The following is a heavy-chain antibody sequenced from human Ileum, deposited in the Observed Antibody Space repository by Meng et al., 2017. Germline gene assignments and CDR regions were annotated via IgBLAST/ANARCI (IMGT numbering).Heavy chain of an antibody. Sequence: VELVGSAVGLVETGGSLSLSCAGSGFSCGIFWMHSVSQAPGKGLVLVSLINTYGSTTTYADSVKGRFTISRDNAKNTVFLQMNSLRAEDTAVYYCVGMTVGWGQGTLVTVSS. CDR1: GFSCGIFW. V-gene: IGHV3-74*03. D-gene: IGHD3-22*01. CDR2: INTYGSTT. J-gene: IGHJ4*02. CDR3: VGMTVG.